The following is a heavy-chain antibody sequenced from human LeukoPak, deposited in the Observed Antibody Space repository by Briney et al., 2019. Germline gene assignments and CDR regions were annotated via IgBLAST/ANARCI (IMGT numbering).Heavy chain of an antibody. CDR2: IRNNGDNK. CDR1: GFTFSTYG. V-gene: IGHV3-30*02. D-gene: IGHD6-19*01. CDR3: VTSKGAGYFDY. J-gene: IGHJ4*02. Sequence: GGSLRLSCAASGFTFSTYGMHWVRQAPGKGLEWVSFIRNNGDNKYYADSVGGRFTISRDNSKNTLYLQMNTLRTDDTAVYYCVTSKGAGYFDYWGQGTLVTVSS.